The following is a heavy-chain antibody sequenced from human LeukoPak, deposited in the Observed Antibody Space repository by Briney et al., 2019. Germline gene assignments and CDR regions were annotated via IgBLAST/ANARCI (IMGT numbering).Heavy chain of an antibody. CDR2: ISSSGSTI. CDR1: GFTFSDYY. D-gene: IGHD3-9*01. CDR3: ARTRLARRTDAFDI. V-gene: IGHV3-11*01. J-gene: IGHJ3*02. Sequence: GGSLRLSCAASGFTFSDYYMSWIRQAPGKGLEWVSYISSSGSTIYYADSGKGRFTISRDNAKNSLYLQMNSLRAEDTAVFYCARTRLARRTDAFDIWGQGTMVTVSS.